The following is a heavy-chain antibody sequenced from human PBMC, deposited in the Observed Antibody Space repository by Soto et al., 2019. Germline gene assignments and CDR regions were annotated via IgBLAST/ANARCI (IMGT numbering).Heavy chain of an antibody. CDR1: GFTFSSYG. J-gene: IGHJ4*02. CDR2: IWYDGSNK. CDR3: ARGKDYYGSGSYGFDY. D-gene: IGHD3-10*01. Sequence: QVQLVESGGGVVQPGRSLRLSCAASGFTFSSYGMHWVRQAPGKGLEWVAVIWYDGSNKYYADSVKGRFTISRDNSKNTLYVQMNSLRAEDTAVYYCARGKDYYGSGSYGFDYWGQGTLVTVSS. V-gene: IGHV3-33*01.